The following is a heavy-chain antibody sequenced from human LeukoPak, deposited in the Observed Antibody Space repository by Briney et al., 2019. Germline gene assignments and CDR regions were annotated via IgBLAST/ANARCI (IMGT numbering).Heavy chain of an antibody. J-gene: IGHJ4*02. D-gene: IGHD4-23*01. CDR3: ASTTTSFDYDGSTYDY. V-gene: IGHV3-30*09. CDR1: GFTFSSYA. Sequence: GGSLRLSCAASGFTFSSYAMHWVRQAPGKGLEWVAVISYDGSNKYYADSVKGRFAISRDNSKNTLYLQMNSLRAEDTAVYYCASTTTSFDYDGSTYDYWGQGTLVTVSS. CDR2: ISYDGSNK.